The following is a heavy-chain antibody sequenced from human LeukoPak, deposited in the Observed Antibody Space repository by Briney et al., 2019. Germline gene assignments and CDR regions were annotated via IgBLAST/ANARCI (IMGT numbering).Heavy chain of an antibody. J-gene: IGHJ4*02. CDR3: ARGPHSSSSGYDFDY. CDR2: IYHSGST. V-gene: IGHV4-30-2*02. Sequence: SQTLSLTCAVSGGSISSGGYSWSWIRQPPGKGLEWIGYIYHSGSTYYNPSLKSRVTISIDLSKNQFSLKLRSVTAADTAVYYCARGPHSSSSGYDFDYWGQGTLVTVSS. D-gene: IGHD6-13*01. CDR1: GGSISSGGYS.